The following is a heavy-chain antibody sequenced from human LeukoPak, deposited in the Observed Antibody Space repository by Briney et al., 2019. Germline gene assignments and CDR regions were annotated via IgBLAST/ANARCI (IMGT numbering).Heavy chain of an antibody. V-gene: IGHV4-59*01. J-gene: IGHJ6*03. CDR1: GDSISNDY. D-gene: IGHD2-15*01. Sequence: SETLSLTCTVSGDSISNDYWNWIRQPPGKEPEWIGYIYQTGSSNYNPSLKSRVSISVDTTNNHFSLRLNSVTAADTAVYYCARFPGSAEYRHYYYMDVWGKGTTVTVSS. CDR3: ARFPGSAEYRHYYYMDV. CDR2: IYQTGSS.